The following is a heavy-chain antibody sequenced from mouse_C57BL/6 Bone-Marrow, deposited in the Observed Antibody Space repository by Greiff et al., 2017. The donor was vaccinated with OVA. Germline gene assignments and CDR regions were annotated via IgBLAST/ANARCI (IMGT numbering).Heavy chain of an antibody. D-gene: IGHD1-1*01. CDR1: GYTFTSYG. V-gene: IGHV1-81*01. J-gene: IGHJ3*01. CDR2: LYPRSGNT. CDR3: AGPEYYYGPAWFAY. Sequence: QVHVKQSGAELARPGASVKLSCKASGYTFTSYGISWVKQRTGQGLEWIGELYPRSGNTYYNEKFKGKATLTADKSSSTAYMELRSLTSEDSAVYFCAGPEYYYGPAWFAYWGQGTLVTVSA.